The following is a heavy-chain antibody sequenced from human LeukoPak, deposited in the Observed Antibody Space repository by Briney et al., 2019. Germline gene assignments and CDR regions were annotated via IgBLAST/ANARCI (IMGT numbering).Heavy chain of an antibody. CDR1: GGSIITSSFY. D-gene: IGHD5-12*01. Sequence: SETLSLTCTVSGGSIITSSFYWGWVRQPPGKGLEWIGSIHYSGGTYYTPSLKSGVTISVDTSNNQFSLKVSSVPAADTAVYYCARYSGYATYWGQGTLVTVSS. V-gene: IGHV4-39*01. CDR2: IHYSGGT. CDR3: ARYSGYATY. J-gene: IGHJ4*02.